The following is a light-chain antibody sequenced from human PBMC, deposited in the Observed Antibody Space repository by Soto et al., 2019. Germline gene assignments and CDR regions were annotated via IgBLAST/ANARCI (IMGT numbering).Light chain of an antibody. CDR2: DAS. CDR1: QSVNAW. V-gene: IGKV1-5*01. Sequence: DIQMTQSPSTLSASVGDRVTITCRASQSVNAWLAWYQQKPGKAPNLLIYDASNLESGVPSRFSGSRSGTEFALSISSLQPDDSATYYCQLYDNFSPGDTFGQGTKLEIK. J-gene: IGKJ2*01. CDR3: QLYDNFSPGDT.